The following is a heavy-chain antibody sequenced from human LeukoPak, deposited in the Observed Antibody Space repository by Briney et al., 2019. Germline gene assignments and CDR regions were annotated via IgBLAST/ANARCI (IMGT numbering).Heavy chain of an antibody. CDR3: AKDLTYYYDISSSYYGYYFDF. Sequence: GGSLRLSCSASGFTFSSYEMNGVRQAPGKGLEWASYISGTGSTRYYADSVKGRFTISRDNAKNSLYLQMNSLRAEDTAVYYCAKDLTYYYDISSSYYGYYFDFWGQGTLVTVSS. J-gene: IGHJ4*02. D-gene: IGHD3-22*01. CDR2: ISGTGSTR. V-gene: IGHV3-48*03. CDR1: GFTFSSYE.